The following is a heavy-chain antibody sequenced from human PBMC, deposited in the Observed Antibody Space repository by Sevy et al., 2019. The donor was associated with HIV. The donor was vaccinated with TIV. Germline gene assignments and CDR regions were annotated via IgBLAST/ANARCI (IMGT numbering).Heavy chain of an antibody. Sequence: GGSLRLSCAASGFTFSSYAMSWVRQAPGKGLEWVSAISGSGGSTYYAASVKGRFTISRDNSKTTLYLQMNSRRAEDTAVYYCARPTGHSSCWHDAFDIWGQGTMVTVSS. CDR2: ISGSGGST. D-gene: IGHD6-13*01. J-gene: IGHJ3*02. CDR1: GFTFSSYA. CDR3: ARPTGHSSCWHDAFDI. V-gene: IGHV3-23*01.